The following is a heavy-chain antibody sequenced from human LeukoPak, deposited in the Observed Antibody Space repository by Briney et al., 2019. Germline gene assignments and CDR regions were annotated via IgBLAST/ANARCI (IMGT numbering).Heavy chain of an antibody. CDR3: ARDYYDSSGYSFDY. CDR2: ISSSGSTI. J-gene: IGHJ4*02. V-gene: IGHV3-11*01. Sequence: PGGSLRLSCAASGFTFSDYCMSWIRQAPGKGLEWVSYISSSGSTIYYADSVKGRFTISRDNAKNSLYLQMNSLRAEDTAVYYCARDYYDSSGYSFDYWGQGTLVTVSS. D-gene: IGHD3-22*01. CDR1: GFTFSDYC.